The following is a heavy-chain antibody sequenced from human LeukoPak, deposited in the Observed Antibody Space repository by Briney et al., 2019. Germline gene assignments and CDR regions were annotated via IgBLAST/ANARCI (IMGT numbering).Heavy chain of an antibody. V-gene: IGHV3-30*03. CDR1: GFTFTSYG. J-gene: IGHJ4*02. CDR2: ITYDGYYK. CDR3: ARDLSPVVRASPMGY. Sequence: AGTSVRLSCAASGFTFTSYGMHWVRQAPGKGLEWVALITYDGYYKYYSDSVKGRFTISSDTSKNTMYLQMNSLRAEDTAVYYCARDLSPVVRASPMGYWGQGTLVRVSS. D-gene: IGHD3-10*01.